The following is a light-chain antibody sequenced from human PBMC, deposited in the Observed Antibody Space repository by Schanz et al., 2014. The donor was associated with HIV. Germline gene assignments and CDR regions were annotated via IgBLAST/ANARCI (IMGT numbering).Light chain of an antibody. CDR2: EGS. V-gene: IGLV2-23*01. J-gene: IGLJ2*01. CDR3: CSYAPSGALVL. Sequence: QSALTQPASVSGSPGQSITISCTGSSSDIGNYKFPSWYQHAPGKAPKLIIYEGSQWPSGVSNRFSGSMSGNTASLTISGLQAEDEADYYCCSYAPSGALVLFGGGTKLTVL. CDR1: SSDIGNYKF.